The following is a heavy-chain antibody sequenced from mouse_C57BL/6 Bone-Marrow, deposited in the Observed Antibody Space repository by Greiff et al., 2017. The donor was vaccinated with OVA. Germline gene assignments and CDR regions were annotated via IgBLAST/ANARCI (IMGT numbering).Heavy chain of an antibody. D-gene: IGHD3-2*02. CDR1: GYAFSSSW. V-gene: IGHV1-82*01. CDR2: IYPGDGDT. J-gene: IGHJ2*01. Sequence: QVQLQQSGPELVKPGASVKISCKASGYAFSSSWMNWVKQRPGKGLEWIGRIYPGDGDTNYNGKFKGKATLTADKSSSTAYMQLSSLTSEDSAVYFCAKAAQAKGFDYWGQGTTLTVSS. CDR3: AKAAQAKGFDY.